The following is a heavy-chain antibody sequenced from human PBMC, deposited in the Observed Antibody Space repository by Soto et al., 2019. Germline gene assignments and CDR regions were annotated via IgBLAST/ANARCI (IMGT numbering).Heavy chain of an antibody. CDR2: IDPSDSYT. D-gene: IGHD5-18*01. CDR1: GYSFTSYW. V-gene: IGHV5-10-1*03. J-gene: IGHJ6*02. Sequence: EVQLVQSGAEVKKPGESLRISCKGSGYSFTSYWISWVRQMPGKGLEWMGRIDPSDSYTNYSPSFQGHVTISADKSISTAYLQWSSLKASDNAMYYCARHVAGYSYGYDYYYGMDVWGQGTTVTVSS. CDR3: ARHVAGYSYGYDYYYGMDV.